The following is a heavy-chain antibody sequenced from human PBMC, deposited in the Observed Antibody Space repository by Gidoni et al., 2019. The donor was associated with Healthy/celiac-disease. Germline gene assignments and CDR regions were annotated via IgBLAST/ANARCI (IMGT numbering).Heavy chain of an antibody. CDR1: AFTLSSYW. V-gene: IGHV3-7*01. CDR2: IKQDGSEK. CDR3: ARGGYDYVQDFDY. J-gene: IGHJ4*02. D-gene: IGHD5-12*01. Sequence: EVQLVESGGGLVQPGGSLRLSCAASAFTLSSYWMSWVRQAPGKGLEWVANIKQDGSEKYYVDSVKGRFTISRDNAKNSLYLQMNSLRAEDTAVYYCARGGYDYVQDFDYWGQGTLVTVSS.